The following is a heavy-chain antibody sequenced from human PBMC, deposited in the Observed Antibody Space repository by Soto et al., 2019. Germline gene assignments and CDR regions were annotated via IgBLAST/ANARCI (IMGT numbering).Heavy chain of an antibody. CDR3: ARVEEYGDYGKYGMDV. CDR1: GFTFSSYW. V-gene: IGHV3-74*01. Sequence: GGSLRLSCAASGFTFSSYWMHWVRQAPGKGLVWVSRINSDGSSTSYADSVKGRFTISRDNAKNTLYLQMNSLRAEETAVYYCARVEEYGDYGKYGMDVWGKGTKVTVSS. D-gene: IGHD4-17*01. CDR2: INSDGSST. J-gene: IGHJ6*04.